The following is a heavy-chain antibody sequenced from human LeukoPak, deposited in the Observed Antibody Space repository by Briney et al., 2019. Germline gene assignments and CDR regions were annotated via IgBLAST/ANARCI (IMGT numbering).Heavy chain of an antibody. J-gene: IGHJ4*02. CDR1: GFIFTNYF. Sequence: GGSLRLSCAASGFIFTNYFMSWVRQAPGKGLEWVASIKHDGSEKYYVDSVRGRFTISRENTKNSLYLQMSSLRAEDTAVYYCATDRGWRTSGYYLYYFEYWGQGTLVTFSS. V-gene: IGHV3-7*01. D-gene: IGHD3-3*01. CDR3: ATDRGWRTSGYYLYYFEY. CDR2: IKHDGSEK.